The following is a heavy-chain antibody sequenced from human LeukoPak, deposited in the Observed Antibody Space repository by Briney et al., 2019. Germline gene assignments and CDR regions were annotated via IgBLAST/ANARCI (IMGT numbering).Heavy chain of an antibody. V-gene: IGHV1-18*01. CDR2: ISTYDGNT. CDR1: GYTFITYG. J-gene: IGHJ4*02. D-gene: IGHD4-11*01. Sequence: ASVKVSCKASGYTFITYGITWVRQAPGQGLEWMGGISTYDGNTNYAQKFQGRVTMTTDTSTSTAYMELRSLRSDDTAVYYCARALYSNYIRALYYFDFWGQGMLVTVSS. CDR3: ARALYSNYIRALYYFDF.